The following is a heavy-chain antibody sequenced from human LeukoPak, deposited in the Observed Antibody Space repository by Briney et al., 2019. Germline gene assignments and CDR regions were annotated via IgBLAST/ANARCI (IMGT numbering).Heavy chain of an antibody. Sequence: GGSLRLSCAASGFTFSSYSMNWVRQAPGKGLEWVSSISSSSSYIYYADSVKGRFTISRDNAKNSLYLQMNSLRAEDTAVYYCARDQLLSNYVQGSFDVWGQGTTVTVSS. J-gene: IGHJ6*02. D-gene: IGHD4-11*01. V-gene: IGHV3-21*01. CDR3: ARDQLLSNYVQGSFDV. CDR2: ISSSSSYI. CDR1: GFTFSSYS.